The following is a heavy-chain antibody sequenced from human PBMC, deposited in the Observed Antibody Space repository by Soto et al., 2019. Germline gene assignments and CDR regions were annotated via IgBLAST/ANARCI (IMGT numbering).Heavy chain of an antibody. V-gene: IGHV1-69*06. CDR2: IVPIFGTA. CDR3: ARVPRLDILTGYYNVGCFDP. D-gene: IGHD3-9*01. Sequence: QVQLVQSGAEVKKPGSSVKVSCKASGCTFSRYAISWVRQAPGQGLEWLGGIVPIFGTANYAQKFQGRVTIPADKSMSTAYMELSSLRYEDTAVYYCARVPRLDILTGYYNVGCFDPWGQGTLVTVSS. CDR1: GCTFSRYA. J-gene: IGHJ5*02.